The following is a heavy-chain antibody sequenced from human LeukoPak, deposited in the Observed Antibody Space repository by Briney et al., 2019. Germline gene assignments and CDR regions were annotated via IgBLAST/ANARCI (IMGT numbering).Heavy chain of an antibody. V-gene: IGHV4-39*07. J-gene: IGHJ4*02. CDR3: ARSRYGSSWFYFDY. Sequence: SETLSLTCTVSGGSISSSSYYWGWIRQPPGKGLEWIGSIYYSGSTYYNPSLKSRVTISVDTSKNQFSLKLSSVTAADTAVYYCARSRYGSSWFYFDYWGQGTLVTVSS. D-gene: IGHD6-13*01. CDR1: GGSISSSSYY. CDR2: IYYSGST.